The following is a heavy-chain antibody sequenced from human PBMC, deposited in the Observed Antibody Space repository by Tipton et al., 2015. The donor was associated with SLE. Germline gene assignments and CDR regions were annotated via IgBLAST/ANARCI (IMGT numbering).Heavy chain of an antibody. CDR3: ARDTDRGSSAYAGAFDF. D-gene: IGHD3-22*01. CDR1: GGSFSGYY. CDR2: FHHKGSS. V-gene: IGHV4-38-2*02. J-gene: IGHJ3*01. Sequence: TLSLTCAVYGGSFSGYYWGWIRQPPGRGLEWIGSFHHKGSSYYSPSLGSRVTISGDTSRNQFSLTLSSVTAADTAVYYCARDTDRGSSAYAGAFDFWGQGTVVTVSS.